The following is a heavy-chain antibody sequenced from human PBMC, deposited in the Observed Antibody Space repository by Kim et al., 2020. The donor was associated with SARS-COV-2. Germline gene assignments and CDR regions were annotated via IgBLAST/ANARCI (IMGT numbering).Heavy chain of an antibody. CDR3: ARELGGFYDSSGMDV. CDR2: ISYDGSNK. Sequence: GGSLRLSCAASGFTFSSYAMHWVRQAPGKGLEWVAVISYDGSNKYYADSVKGRFTISRDNSKNTLYLQMNSLRAEDTAVYYCARELGGFYDSSGMDVWGQGTTVTVSS. J-gene: IGHJ6*02. V-gene: IGHV3-30-3*01. D-gene: IGHD3-22*01. CDR1: GFTFSSYA.